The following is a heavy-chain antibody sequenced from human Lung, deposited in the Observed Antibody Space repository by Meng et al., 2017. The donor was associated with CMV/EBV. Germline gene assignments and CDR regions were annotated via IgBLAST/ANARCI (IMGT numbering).Heavy chain of an antibody. V-gene: IGHV1-2*02. CDR1: GYTFTGYM. J-gene: IGHJ2*01. D-gene: IGHD1-7*01. Sequence: KATGYTFTGYMISWGRQATGQGLEGMGGINRGSHSANDAQEFQCRVTWTEDTSITLCYLALRRRKSDDTAVYYCARADDGNLWYFDLWGHGTLVTVSS. CDR2: INRGSHSA. CDR3: ARADDGNLWYFDL.